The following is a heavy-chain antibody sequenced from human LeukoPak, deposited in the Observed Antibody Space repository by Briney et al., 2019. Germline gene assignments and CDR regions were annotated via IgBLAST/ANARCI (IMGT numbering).Heavy chain of an antibody. D-gene: IGHD1-26*01. CDR2: ISSSSSTI. Sequence: GGSLRLSCAASGFTFNSYSMNWVRRAPGKGLEWVSYISSSSSTIYYADSVKGRFTISRDSAKNSLYLQMNSLRAEDTAVYYCARARIVGATKKDAFDIWGQGTMVTVSS. J-gene: IGHJ3*02. CDR1: GFTFNSYS. V-gene: IGHV3-48*01. CDR3: ARARIVGATKKDAFDI.